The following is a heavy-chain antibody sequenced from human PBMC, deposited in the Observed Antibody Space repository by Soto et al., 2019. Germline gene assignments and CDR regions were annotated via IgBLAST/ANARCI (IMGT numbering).Heavy chain of an antibody. Sequence: GGPLRLSCVASGFDFSDFHISWVRQAPGKGLEWISYISSSLGHTDYAESVKGRFTISRDNAKSSVFLEMSDLRSDDTAVYYCAANWNFGLNFWGQGTLVTVSS. D-gene: IGHD1-1*01. CDR3: AANWNFGLNF. J-gene: IGHJ4*02. V-gene: IGHV3-11*03. CDR2: ISSSLGHT. CDR1: GFDFSDFH.